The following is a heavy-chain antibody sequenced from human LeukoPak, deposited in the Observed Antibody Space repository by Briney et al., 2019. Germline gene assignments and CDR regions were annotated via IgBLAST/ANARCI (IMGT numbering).Heavy chain of an antibody. CDR3: ARGWTSSSSWFDP. J-gene: IGHJ5*02. CDR2: IIPILGIA. Sequence: SVKVSCKASGGTFSSYAISWVRQAPGQGLEWMGRIIPILGIANYAQKFQGRVTFTADKSTSTAYMELSSLRSEDTAVYYCARGWTSSSSWFDPWGQGTLVTVSS. V-gene: IGHV1-69*04. CDR1: GGTFSSYA. D-gene: IGHD6-6*01.